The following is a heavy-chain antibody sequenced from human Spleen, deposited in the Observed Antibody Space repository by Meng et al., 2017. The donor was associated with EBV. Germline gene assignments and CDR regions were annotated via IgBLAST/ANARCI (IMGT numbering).Heavy chain of an antibody. D-gene: IGHD4-17*01. CDR1: RGSIRSGNW. CDR2: IFHTETT. V-gene: IGHV4-4*03. J-gene: IGHJ5*02. CDR3: ARTIYGDYPRIDP. Sequence: HGPLTESGLVLVQPPVPLTLSCVVSRGSIRSGNWWRWVRQPPGKGLEWIGEIFHTETTNYNPSLKGRVTVSLDKSRNQFFLKLSSVTAADTAVYYCARTIYGDYPRIDPWGQGTLVTVSS.